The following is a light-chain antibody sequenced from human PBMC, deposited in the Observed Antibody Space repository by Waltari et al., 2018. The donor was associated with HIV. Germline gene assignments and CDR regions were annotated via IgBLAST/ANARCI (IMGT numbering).Light chain of an antibody. V-gene: IGLV1-47*01. CDR3: AAWDDSLGGVV. CDR1: NSDIGSHY. Sequence: QSVLTQPPSASGTPGQRVTISCSGSNSDIGSHYVYWYNLHPGTAPKLLTYRDNQRPSGVPDRVSGSKSGTSASLAISGLRSEDEAEYFCAAWDDSLGGVVFGGGTKLTVL. J-gene: IGLJ3*02. CDR2: RDN.